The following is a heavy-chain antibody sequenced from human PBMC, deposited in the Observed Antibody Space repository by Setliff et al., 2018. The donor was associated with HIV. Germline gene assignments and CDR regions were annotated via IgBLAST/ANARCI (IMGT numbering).Heavy chain of an antibody. Sequence: GGSLRLSCAASGFTFRSFAMTWVRQAPGKGLEWVSAISDSGDNTYYADSVKGRFTISRDNSKNTVYLHMNRLRVEDTAVYYCAKTTVKAAADGPFDNWGQGTLVTVSS. CDR2: ISDSGDNT. J-gene: IGHJ4*02. V-gene: IGHV3-23*01. CDR1: GFTFRSFA. CDR3: AKTTVKAAADGPFDN. D-gene: IGHD6-25*01.